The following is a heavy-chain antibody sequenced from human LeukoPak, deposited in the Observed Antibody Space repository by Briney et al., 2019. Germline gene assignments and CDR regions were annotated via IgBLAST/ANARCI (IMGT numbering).Heavy chain of an antibody. CDR2: IYYSGST. Sequence: SETLSLTCTVSGGSISSYYWSWIRQPPGKGLEWIGYIYYSGSTNYNPSLKSRVTISVDTSKNQFSLELSSVTAADTAVYYCAREDPVYAMDYWGQGTLVTVSS. CDR3: AREDPVYAMDY. V-gene: IGHV4-59*01. CDR1: GGSISSYY. D-gene: IGHD2-8*01. J-gene: IGHJ4*02.